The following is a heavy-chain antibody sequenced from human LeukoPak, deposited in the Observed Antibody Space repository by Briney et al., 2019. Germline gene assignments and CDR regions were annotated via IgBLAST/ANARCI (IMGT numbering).Heavy chain of an antibody. V-gene: IGHV4-4*07. Sequence: SETLSLTCSISGYSMSSGYYWSWIRQPAGKGLEWIGRIYTSGSTNYNPSLKSRVTMSVDTSKNQFSLKLSSVTAADTAVYYCARDRTTVVTHELGFDYWGQGTLVTVSS. CDR2: IYTSGST. CDR3: ARDRTTVVTHELGFDY. CDR1: GYSMSSGYY. J-gene: IGHJ4*02. D-gene: IGHD4-23*01.